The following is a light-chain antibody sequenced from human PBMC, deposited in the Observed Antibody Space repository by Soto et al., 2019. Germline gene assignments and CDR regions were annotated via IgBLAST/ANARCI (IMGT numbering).Light chain of an antibody. Sequence: QSVLTQPASVSGSPGQSITISCTGTSSDVGGYNFVSWYQQHPGKAPQLIIYDVNNRPSGVPARFSGSKSGNTASLTISGLQAEDESDYYCSSYTSSSTPYVFGTGTKVTVL. V-gene: IGLV2-14*01. J-gene: IGLJ1*01. CDR3: SSYTSSSTPYV. CDR1: SSDVGGYNF. CDR2: DVN.